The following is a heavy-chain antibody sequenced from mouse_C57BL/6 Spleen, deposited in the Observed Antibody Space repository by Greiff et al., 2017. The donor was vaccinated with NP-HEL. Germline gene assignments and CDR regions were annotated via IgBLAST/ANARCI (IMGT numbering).Heavy chain of an antibody. Sequence: QVQLKESGPELVKPGASVKISCKASGYAFSSSWMNWVKQRPGKGLEWIGRIYPGDGDTNYNGKFKGKATLTVDKSSSTAYMELSSLTSEGSAVCFCASETTGFAYWGQGTLVTVSA. CDR2: IYPGDGDT. D-gene: IGHD1-1*01. CDR3: ASETTGFAY. J-gene: IGHJ3*01. CDR1: GYAFSSSW. V-gene: IGHV1-82*01.